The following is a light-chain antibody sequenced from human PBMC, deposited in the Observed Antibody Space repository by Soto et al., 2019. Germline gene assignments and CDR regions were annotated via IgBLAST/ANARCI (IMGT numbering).Light chain of an antibody. Sequence: EIVLTQSPGTLSLSPGERAILSCRASQSISDTNLAWYQQKPGQAPRLLIHNIFTRATGIPGRFSGSGSGTDFTLTISRLEPEDFAVYYGQQYGSSRGTCGQGTKVEIK. V-gene: IGKV3-20*01. CDR3: QQYGSSRGT. CDR1: QSISDTN. J-gene: IGKJ1*01. CDR2: NIF.